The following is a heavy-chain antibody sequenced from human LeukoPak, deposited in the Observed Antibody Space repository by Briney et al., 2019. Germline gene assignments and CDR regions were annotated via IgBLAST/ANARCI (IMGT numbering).Heavy chain of an antibody. D-gene: IGHD3-10*01. CDR1: GYTFTSYW. CDR2: ICPGDSDT. V-gene: IGHV5-51*01. Sequence: GESLKISCKGSGYTFTSYWIAWVRQMPGKGLEWMGIICPGDSDTRYSPSFQGQVAISGDKSISSAYLQWSSLKASDTAMYYCARVITMIRGVPDRFDPWGQGTLVTVSS. J-gene: IGHJ5*02. CDR3: ARVITMIRGVPDRFDP.